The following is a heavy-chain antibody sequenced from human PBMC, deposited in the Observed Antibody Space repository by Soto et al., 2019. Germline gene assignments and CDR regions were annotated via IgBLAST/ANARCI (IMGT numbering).Heavy chain of an antibody. CDR1: GFTFSNAW. V-gene: IGHV3-15*01. CDR2: IKSKTDGGTT. Sequence: PGGSLRLSCAASGFTFSNAWMSWVRQAPGKGLEWVGRIKSKTDGGTTDYAAPVKGRFTISRDDSKNTLYLQMNGLKTEDTAVYYCTTDKSTVFAEYFQHWGQGTLVTVSS. D-gene: IGHD4-17*01. J-gene: IGHJ1*01. CDR3: TTDKSTVFAEYFQH.